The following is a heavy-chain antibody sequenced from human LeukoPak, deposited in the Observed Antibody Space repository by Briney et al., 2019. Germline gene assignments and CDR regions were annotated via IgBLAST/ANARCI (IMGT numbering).Heavy chain of an antibody. D-gene: IGHD2-2*01. V-gene: IGHV3-21*01. J-gene: IGHJ4*02. CDR2: ISSRSSST. CDR3: ARVGCLRTLGYCSSFTSIDY. Sequence: NPGGSLRLSCAASGFTFSDYSMNWVRQGPGKGLEWVSSISSRSSSTSYIASVKGRFTISRDNAKNSLYLQMNRLRAEDTAVYYCARVGCLRTLGYCSSFTSIDYWGRGTLVTVSS. CDR1: GFTFSDYS.